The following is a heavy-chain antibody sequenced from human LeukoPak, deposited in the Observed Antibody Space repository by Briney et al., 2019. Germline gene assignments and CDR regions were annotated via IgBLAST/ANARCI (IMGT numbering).Heavy chain of an antibody. CDR1: GFTFSSYA. CDR2: ISYDGSNK. CDR3: ARDGLYCGGECYSGYFQH. D-gene: IGHD2-21*01. V-gene: IGHV3-30*04. Sequence: GRSLRLSCAASGFTFSSYAMHWVRQAPGKGLEWVAVISYDGSNKYYADSVKGRFTISRDNSKNTLYLQMNSLRAEDTAVYYCARDGLYCGGECYSGYFQHWGQGTLVTVSS. J-gene: IGHJ1*01.